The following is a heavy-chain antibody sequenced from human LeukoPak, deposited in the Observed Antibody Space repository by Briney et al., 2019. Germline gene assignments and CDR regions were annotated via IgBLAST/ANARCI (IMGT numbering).Heavy chain of an antibody. D-gene: IGHD6-13*01. CDR1: GFTFSSYS. CDR3: AREKAGYYYYGMDV. CDR2: ISSSSSYI. V-gene: IGHV3-21*01. Sequence: GGSLRLSCAASGFTFSSYSMNWVSQAPGKGLEWVSSISSSSSYIYYADSVKGRFTISRDNAKNSLYLQMNSLRAEDTAVYYCAREKAGYYYYGMDVWGQGTTVTVSS. J-gene: IGHJ6*02.